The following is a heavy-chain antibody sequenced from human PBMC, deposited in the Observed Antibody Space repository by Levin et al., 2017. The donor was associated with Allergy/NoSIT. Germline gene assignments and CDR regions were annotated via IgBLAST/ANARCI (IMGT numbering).Heavy chain of an antibody. CDR3: AKDYDYVWGSYRPYYYYYYMDV. CDR1: GFTFSSYG. V-gene: IGHV3-30*18. CDR2: ISYDGSNK. Sequence: GESLKISCAASGFTFSSYGMHWVRQAPGKGLEWVAVISYDGSNKYYADSVKGRFTISRDNSKNTLYLQMNSLRAEDTAVYYCAKDYDYVWGSYRPYYYYYYMDVWGKGTTVTVSS. D-gene: IGHD3-16*02. J-gene: IGHJ6*03.